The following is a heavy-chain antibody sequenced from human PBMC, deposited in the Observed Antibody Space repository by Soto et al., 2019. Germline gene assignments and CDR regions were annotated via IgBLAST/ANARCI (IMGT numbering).Heavy chain of an antibody. CDR1: GDSVSSNSAA. J-gene: IGHJ6*02. V-gene: IGHV6-1*01. CDR2: TYYRSKWYN. CDR3: AREDNWNLGPVD. D-gene: IGHD1-7*01. Sequence: SQTLSLTCAISGDSVSSNSAAWNWIRQSPSRGLEWLGRTYYRSKWYNDYAVSVKSRITINXXXXXXXXXXXXXXXXXXXXAVYYCAREDNWNLGPVDWGQGTTVTVSS.